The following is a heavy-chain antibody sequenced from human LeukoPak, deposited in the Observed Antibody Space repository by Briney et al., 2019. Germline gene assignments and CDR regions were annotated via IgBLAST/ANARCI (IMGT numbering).Heavy chain of an antibody. CDR2: INHSGST. D-gene: IGHD3-22*01. CDR1: GGSFSGYY. CDR3: ARGGYYDSSGYYYVRAYYYYYMDV. J-gene: IGHJ6*03. Sequence: PSETLSLTCAVYGGSFSGYYWSWIRQPPGKGLEWIGEINHSGSTNYNPSLKGRVTISVDTSKNQFSLKLSSVTAADTAVYYCARGGYYDSSGYYYVRAYYYYYMDVWGKGTTVTVSS. V-gene: IGHV4-34*01.